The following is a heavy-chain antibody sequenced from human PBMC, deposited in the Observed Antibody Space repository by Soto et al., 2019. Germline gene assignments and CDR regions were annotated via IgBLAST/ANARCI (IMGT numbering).Heavy chain of an antibody. Sequence: QVQLVASGGGVVQPGGSLRLSCVASGFTFSRSGIHWVRQAPGRGLEWVVVIQNDGRINSYADSVKGRLTISRGNAENTVRLQTNSLRVEKTAVYYCGREYSRRCFGALECWGQRTLVAVSP. D-gene: IGHD6-13*01. CDR2: IQNDGRIN. CDR1: GFTFSRSG. J-gene: IGHJ4*02. V-gene: IGHV3-33*01. CDR3: GREYSRRCFGALEC.